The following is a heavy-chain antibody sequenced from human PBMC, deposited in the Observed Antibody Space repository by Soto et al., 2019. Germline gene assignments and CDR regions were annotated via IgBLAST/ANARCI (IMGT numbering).Heavy chain of an antibody. J-gene: IGHJ4*02. CDR1: GVCISSYY. CDR2: IYNSGSN. V-gene: IGHV4-4*07. CDR3: ARDRVKYRYAPTSFDS. D-gene: IGHD5-18*01. Sequence: WETLSLTCAVSGVCISSYYRSWIRQPAGKGLEWIGRIYNSGSNKYNPSLKSRVTMSVDTSKNQFSLKLSSVTAADTAVYYCARDRVKYRYAPTSFDSSGQGTLVTVSS.